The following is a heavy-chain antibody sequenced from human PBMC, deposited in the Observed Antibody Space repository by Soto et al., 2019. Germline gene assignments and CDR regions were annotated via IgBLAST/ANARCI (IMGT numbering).Heavy chain of an antibody. D-gene: IGHD1-20*01. Sequence: GESLKISCKGSGYSFSTYWTAWVRQMPGKGLEWMGIIFPGDSDIRYSPSFQGHVTISADESINTAYLRWSSLKASDTAMYYCARRSNWNSEAPDYWGQGTLVTVSS. CDR1: GYSFSTYW. CDR2: IFPGDSDI. V-gene: IGHV5-51*01. CDR3: ARRSNWNSEAPDY. J-gene: IGHJ4*02.